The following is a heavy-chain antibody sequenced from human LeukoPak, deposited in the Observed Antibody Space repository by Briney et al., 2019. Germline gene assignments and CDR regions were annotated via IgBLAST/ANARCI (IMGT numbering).Heavy chain of an antibody. D-gene: IGHD5-12*01. Sequence: SGTLSLTCPVSRGSISHSNWLILVRQPPGKGLEWIGEIYHSGSTNYNPSLKSRVTISVDESKNQFSLRLSSVTATDTAVYYCAREKGVAAIIRWGQGTLVTGSS. V-gene: IGHV4-4*02. J-gene: IGHJ4*02. CDR1: RGSISHSNW. CDR3: AREKGVAAIIR. CDR2: IYHSGST.